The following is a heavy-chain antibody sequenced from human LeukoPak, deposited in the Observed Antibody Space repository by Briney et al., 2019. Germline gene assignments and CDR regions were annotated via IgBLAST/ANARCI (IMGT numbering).Heavy chain of an antibody. D-gene: IGHD3-3*01. J-gene: IGHJ6*02. Sequence: GASVKVSCKASGYTFTGYYMHWVRQAPGQGLEWMGWINPNSGGTNYAQKFQGRVTMTRDTSISTAYMELSRLRSDDTAVYYCAGRGPDYDFWSGYYFDSSYYYGMDVWGQGTTVTVSS. CDR1: GYTFTGYY. CDR3: AGRGPDYDFWSGYYFDSSYYYGMDV. V-gene: IGHV1-2*02. CDR2: INPNSGGT.